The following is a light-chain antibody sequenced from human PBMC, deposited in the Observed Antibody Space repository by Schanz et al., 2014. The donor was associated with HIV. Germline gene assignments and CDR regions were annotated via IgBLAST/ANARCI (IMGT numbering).Light chain of an antibody. CDR2: KNN. V-gene: IGLV6-57*04. CDR1: SGSIGSYF. CDR3: QSYDLANPGV. J-gene: IGLJ3*02. Sequence: NFMLTQPHSVSESPGKTVTISCTRSSGSIGSYFVQWYQQRPGSAPSIVIYKNNQRHSGVPDRFSGSIDSSSNSASLTISGLETEDEADYYCQSYDLANPGVFGGGTQLTVL.